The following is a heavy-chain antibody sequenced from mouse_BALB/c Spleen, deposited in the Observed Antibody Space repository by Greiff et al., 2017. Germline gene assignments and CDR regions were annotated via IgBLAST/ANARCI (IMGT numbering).Heavy chain of an antibody. Sequence: EVQLQQSGPGLVKPSQSLSLTCTVTGYSITSDYAWNWIRQSPGNKLEWMGYISYSGSTSYNPSFKSRISITRDTSTNQFFLQLNSVTTEDTATYDYARPPLYGNCLYAMDYWGQGTSVTVSS. CDR1: GYSITSDYA. V-gene: IGHV3-2*02. CDR2: ISYSGST. D-gene: IGHD2-1*01. CDR3: ARPPLYGNCLYAMDY. J-gene: IGHJ4*01.